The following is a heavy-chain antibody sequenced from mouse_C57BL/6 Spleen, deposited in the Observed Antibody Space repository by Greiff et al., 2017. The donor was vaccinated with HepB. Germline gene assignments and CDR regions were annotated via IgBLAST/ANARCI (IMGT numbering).Heavy chain of an antibody. Sequence: VQLQQPGAELVKPGASVKMSCKASGYTFTSYWITWVKQRPGQGLEWIGDIYPGSGSTNYNEKFKSKATLTVDTSSSTAYMQLSSLTSEDSAVYYCARTDYYGSSSSYWGQGTTLTVSS. CDR3: ARTDYYGSSSSY. V-gene: IGHV1-55*01. D-gene: IGHD1-1*01. J-gene: IGHJ2*01. CDR1: GYTFTSYW. CDR2: IYPGSGST.